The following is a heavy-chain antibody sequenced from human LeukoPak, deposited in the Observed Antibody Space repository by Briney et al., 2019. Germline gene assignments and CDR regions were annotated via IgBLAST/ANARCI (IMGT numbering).Heavy chain of an antibody. J-gene: IGHJ4*02. CDR1: GFTFSGYY. Sequence: GGSLRLSCAASGFTFSGYYMNWVRQAPGKGLEWVSYISTSSSTIYYADSVKGRFTISRDNAKNSLYLQMNSLRAEDTAVYYCAGISGWYGSVIDYWGQGTLVTVSS. CDR2: ISTSSSTI. D-gene: IGHD6-19*01. V-gene: IGHV3-48*01. CDR3: AGISGWYGSVIDY.